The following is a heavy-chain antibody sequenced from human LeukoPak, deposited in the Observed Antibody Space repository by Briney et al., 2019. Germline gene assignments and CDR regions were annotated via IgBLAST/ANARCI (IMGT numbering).Heavy chain of an antibody. V-gene: IGHV3-23*01. J-gene: IGHJ4*02. D-gene: IGHD3-16*01. CDR1: GFSFSTFG. CDR2: ISGSGGST. Sequence: RSGGSLSLFCAASGFSFSTFGMTLVRPAPGKGVEWVSAISGSGGSTYYADSVKGRLTISRDTSKNTLYLQMNSLRAEDTAVYYCVKDWGHSYVVYGGQEPLVTVSS. CDR3: VKDWGHSYVVY.